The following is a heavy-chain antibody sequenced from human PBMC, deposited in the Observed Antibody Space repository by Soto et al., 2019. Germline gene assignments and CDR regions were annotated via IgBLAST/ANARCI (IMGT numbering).Heavy chain of an antibody. Sequence: ASETLSLTCSVSGDSISNSRFYWAWIRQPPGEGLEWIGSIYHTGNAYYNPSLKSRVTIFVDTSKNQFSLKLTSVTAADTALYYCAREYFDSSDYTTNWFDPWGQGTLVTVSS. CDR2: IYHTGNA. J-gene: IGHJ5*02. D-gene: IGHD3-22*01. CDR1: GDSISNSRFY. V-gene: IGHV4-39*01. CDR3: AREYFDSSDYTTNWFDP.